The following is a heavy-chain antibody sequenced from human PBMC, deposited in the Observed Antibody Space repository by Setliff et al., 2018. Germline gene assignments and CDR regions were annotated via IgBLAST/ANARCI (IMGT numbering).Heavy chain of an antibody. CDR1: GGSISSRXXX. V-gene: IGHV4-61*09. Sequence: PSETLSLTCTVSGGSISSRXXXWSWIRQPAGKGLEWIGHIYTNWSTISNPSLXSRVPISLDTSTNQFSLRLSSXXXADXXVYYXXXXXGFLYMDVWGKGTTVTVSS. CDR2: IYTNWST. CDR3: XXXXGFLYMDV. J-gene: IGHJ6*03. D-gene: IGHD6-25*01.